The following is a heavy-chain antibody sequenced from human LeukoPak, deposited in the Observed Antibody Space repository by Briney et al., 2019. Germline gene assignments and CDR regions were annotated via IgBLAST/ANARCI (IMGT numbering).Heavy chain of an antibody. CDR2: ISGSGGST. J-gene: IGHJ4*02. V-gene: IGHV3-23*01. CDR3: AKGYYYDSSGYYGVKGVIDY. D-gene: IGHD3-22*01. CDR1: GFTFSSYA. Sequence: GGSLRLSCAASGFTFSSYAMSWVRQAPGKGLEWVSAISGSGGSTYYADSVKGRFTISRDNSKNTLYLQMNSLRAEDTAVYYCAKGYYYDSSGYYGVKGVIDYWGQGTLVTVSS.